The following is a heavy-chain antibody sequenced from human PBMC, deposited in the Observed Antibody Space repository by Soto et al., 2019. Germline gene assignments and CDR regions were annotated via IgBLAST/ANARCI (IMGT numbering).Heavy chain of an antibody. CDR2: IIPIFGTA. J-gene: IGHJ4*02. CDR3: ARDPSGGTGSDNLYFDY. D-gene: IGHD3-9*01. CDR1: GGTFSSYA. V-gene: IGHV1-69*01. Sequence: QVQLVQSGAEVKKPGSSVKVSCKASGGTFSSYAISWVRQAPGQGLEWMGGIIPIFGTANYAQKFQGRVTITADESTSTAYMELSSLRSEDTAVHYCARDPSGGTGSDNLYFDYWGQGTLVTVSS.